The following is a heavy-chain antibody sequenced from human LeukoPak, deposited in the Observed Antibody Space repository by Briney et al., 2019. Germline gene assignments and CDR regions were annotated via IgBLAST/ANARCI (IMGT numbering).Heavy chain of an antibody. D-gene: IGHD1-26*01. Sequence: PSETLSLTCTVSGGSISSSSYYWGWIRQPPGKGLEWIANIFFSGSTYYNPSLESRVTMSVDTSKNHFSLKLSSVTAADTAVYFCARGLGSYYPFFDYWGQGTLVTVSS. CDR1: GGSISSSSYY. CDR3: ARGLGSYYPFFDY. J-gene: IGHJ4*02. CDR2: IFFSGST. V-gene: IGHV4-39*07.